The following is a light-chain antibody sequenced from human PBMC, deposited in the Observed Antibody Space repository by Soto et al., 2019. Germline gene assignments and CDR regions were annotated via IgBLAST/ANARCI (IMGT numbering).Light chain of an antibody. J-gene: IGKJ1*01. CDR3: QQYGSSSPWT. CDR2: KAS. V-gene: IGKV1-5*03. CDR1: QSISSW. Sequence: DIQMTQSPSTLSASVGDRVTITCRASQSISSWLAWYQQKPGRAPKLLIYKASSLETGVPSMFSGSGSGTEFTLIISSLLTDDFASYYCQQYGSSSPWTFGQGTKVEIK.